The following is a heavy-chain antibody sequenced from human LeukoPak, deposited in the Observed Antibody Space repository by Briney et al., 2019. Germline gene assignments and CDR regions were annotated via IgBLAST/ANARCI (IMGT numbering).Heavy chain of an antibody. CDR2: MWYDGSNK. V-gene: IGHV3-33*03. D-gene: IGHD3-16*01. CDR3: AKVNSGELRFGGYFDY. Sequence: GGSLRLSCAASGFTFSSYGMHWVRQAPGKGLEWVAVMWYDGSNKYYADSVKGRFTISRDNSKNTVYLQMNSLRAEDTAVYYCAKVNSGELRFGGYFDYWGQGTLVTVSS. CDR1: GFTFSSYG. J-gene: IGHJ4*02.